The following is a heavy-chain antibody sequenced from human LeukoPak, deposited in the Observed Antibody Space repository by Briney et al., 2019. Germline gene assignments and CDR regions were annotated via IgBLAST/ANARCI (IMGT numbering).Heavy chain of an antibody. J-gene: IGHJ4*02. CDR2: IYHSGST. V-gene: IGHV4-30-2*01. CDR1: GGSISSGGYY. Sequence: SETLSLTCTVSGGSISSGGYYWSWIRQPPGKGLEWIGYIYHSGSTCYNPSLKSRVTISVDRSKNQFSLKLSSVTAADTAVYYCAASSGYYSDYWGQGTLVTVSS. CDR3: AASSGYYSDY. D-gene: IGHD3-22*01.